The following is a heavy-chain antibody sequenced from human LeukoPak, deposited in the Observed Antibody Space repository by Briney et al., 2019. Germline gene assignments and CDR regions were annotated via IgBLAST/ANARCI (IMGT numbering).Heavy chain of an antibody. CDR3: AKNHVTVPNGDWFGP. CDR1: GFTFSNAW. D-gene: IGHD4-11*01. V-gene: IGHV3-7*01. J-gene: IGHJ5*02. CDR2: IKWDGIET. Sequence: GGSLRLSCAASGFTFSNAWMSWVRQAPGKGLEWVANIKWDGIETYYVDSVKGRFAISRNNAKNSLYLQMNNLRDEDTAVYYCAKNHVTVPNGDWFGPWGQGTLVTVSS.